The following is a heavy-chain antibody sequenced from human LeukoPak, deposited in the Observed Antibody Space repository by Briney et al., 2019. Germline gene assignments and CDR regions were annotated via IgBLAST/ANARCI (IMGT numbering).Heavy chain of an antibody. D-gene: IGHD3-10*01. Sequence: GGSLRLSCAASGFTFSNYNMHWVRQAPGKGLEWVSSISSSSTYIYYADSVKGRFTISRDNAKNSLYLRVNSLRVDDTAVYYCVRGEWELQFWGQGTLVTVSS. CDR1: GFTFSNYN. V-gene: IGHV3-21*01. CDR3: VRGEWELQF. J-gene: IGHJ4*02. CDR2: ISSSSTYI.